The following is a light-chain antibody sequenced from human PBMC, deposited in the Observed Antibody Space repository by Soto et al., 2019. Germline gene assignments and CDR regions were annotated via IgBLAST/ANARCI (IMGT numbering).Light chain of an antibody. CDR1: SSDVGGYNY. V-gene: IGLV2-11*01. CDR3: CSYAGSYTLV. J-gene: IGLJ1*01. Sequence: QSVLTQPRSVSGSPGQSVTISCTGTSSDVGGYNYVSWYQQHPGIAPKLMICDVNKRPSGVPDRFSGSKSGNTASLTISGLQAEDEADYYCCSYAGSYTLVFGTGTKVTVL. CDR2: DVN.